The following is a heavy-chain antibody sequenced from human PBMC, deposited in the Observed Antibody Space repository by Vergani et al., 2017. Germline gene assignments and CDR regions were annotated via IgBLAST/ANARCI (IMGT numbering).Heavy chain of an antibody. J-gene: IGHJ4*02. D-gene: IGHD2-2*01. CDR2: IRYYGSNK. CDR1: GFTFSNYG. Sequence: QVQLVESGGGVVQPGGSLRLSCAASGFTFSNYGMHWVRQAPGKGLEWVAIIRYYGSNKYYADSVKGRFTISRDNSKNTLYLQMNSLRTEETAVYYCRGDDIVVVPAANEDYWGQGTLVTVSS. V-gene: IGHV3-30*02. CDR3: RGDDIVVVPAANEDY.